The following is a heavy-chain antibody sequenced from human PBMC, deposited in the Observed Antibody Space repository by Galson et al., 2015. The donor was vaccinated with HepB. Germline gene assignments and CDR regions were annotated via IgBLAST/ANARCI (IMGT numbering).Heavy chain of an antibody. CDR2: IDPSDSYT. CDR3: ARQRGIRGWYFDL. Sequence: QSGAEVKQPGESLRISCQGSGYNFTTYWISWVRQMPGKGLEWMGRIDPSDSYTNYSPSFQGHVTISADKSISNAYLQWSSLKASDTAIYYCARQRGIRGWYFDLWGRGTLVTVSS. V-gene: IGHV5-10-1*01. CDR1: GYNFTTYW. D-gene: IGHD5-24*01. J-gene: IGHJ2*01.